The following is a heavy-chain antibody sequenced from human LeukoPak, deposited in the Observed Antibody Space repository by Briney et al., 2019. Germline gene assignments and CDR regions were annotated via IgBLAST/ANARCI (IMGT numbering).Heavy chain of an antibody. V-gene: IGHV1-8*01. CDR3: VGGLSTLVPRVV. CDR2: MNPNRGNT. J-gene: IGHJ6*04. D-gene: IGHD1-1*01. Sequence: AGVKVSCKASGYTFTRSNINAVRPTTGQRVERMGWMNPNRGNTHYAQKFQGSVTMTRNTTIRTGYIELSSLRDEETAAYNTVGGLSTLVPRVVWGKRTTVTVSS. CDR1: GYTFTRSN.